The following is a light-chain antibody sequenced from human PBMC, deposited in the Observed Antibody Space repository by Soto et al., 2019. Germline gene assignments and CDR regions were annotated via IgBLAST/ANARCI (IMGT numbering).Light chain of an antibody. CDR3: CSYASSSTYV. Sequence: QSVLTQPASVSGSPGQSITISCTGTSSDVGSYNLVSWYQQHPGKAPKLMIYEATKRPSGVSDRFSGSRSGNTASLTISWLQAEDEADYYCCSYASSSTYVFGTGTKVTVL. CDR1: SSDVGSYNL. V-gene: IGLV2-23*01. CDR2: EAT. J-gene: IGLJ1*01.